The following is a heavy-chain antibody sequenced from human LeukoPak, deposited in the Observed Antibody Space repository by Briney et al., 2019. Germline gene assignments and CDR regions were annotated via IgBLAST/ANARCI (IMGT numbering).Heavy chain of an antibody. CDR2: ISGSGGST. D-gene: IGHD3-22*01. Sequence: PGGSLRLSCAASGFTFSSYAMSWVRQAPGKGLEWVSAISGSGGSTFYADSVKGRFTISRDNSKNTLYLQMNSLRAEDTAVYYCAKGGVDYYDSSGYFRWGQGTLVTVSS. V-gene: IGHV3-23*01. CDR3: AKGGVDYYDSSGYFR. CDR1: GFTFSSYA. J-gene: IGHJ4*02.